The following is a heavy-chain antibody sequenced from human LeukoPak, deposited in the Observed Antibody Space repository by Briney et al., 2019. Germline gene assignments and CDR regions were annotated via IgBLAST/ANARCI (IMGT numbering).Heavy chain of an antibody. V-gene: IGHV1-2*02. J-gene: IGHJ6*02. D-gene: IGHD6-6*01. CDR2: INPNSGGT. Sequence: ASVTVSCKASGYTFTGYYMHWVRQAPGQGLEWMGWINPNSGGTNYAQTFQGRVTMTRDTSISTAYMEMSRLRSDDTAVYYCARDEQLVRGYYYYYGMDVWGQGTTVTVSS. CDR1: GYTFTGYY. CDR3: ARDEQLVRGYYYYYGMDV.